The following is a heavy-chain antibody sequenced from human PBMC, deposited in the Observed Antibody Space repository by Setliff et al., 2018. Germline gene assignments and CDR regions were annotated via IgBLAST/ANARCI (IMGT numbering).Heavy chain of an antibody. Sequence: ASVKVSCKASGYTFTSYNINWVRQATGQGLEWMGWMNPNSGNTGYAQKFQGRVTMTRNTSKKTAYMELNSLRSEDTAVYYCARGTLWFGEPIDYWGQGTLVTVSS. V-gene: IGHV1-8*01. CDR3: ARGTLWFGEPIDY. J-gene: IGHJ4*02. CDR2: MNPNSGNT. D-gene: IGHD3-10*01. CDR1: GYTFTSYN.